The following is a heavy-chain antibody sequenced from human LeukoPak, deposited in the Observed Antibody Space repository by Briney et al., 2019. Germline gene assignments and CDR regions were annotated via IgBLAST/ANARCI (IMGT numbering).Heavy chain of an antibody. CDR3: ARGFGYYYDSSGYYQAYY. CDR1: GGTFSSYA. J-gene: IGHJ4*02. CDR2: IIPIFGTA. V-gene: IGHV1-69*13. Sequence: SVKVSCKASGGTFSSYAISWVRQAPGQGLEWMGGIIPIFGTANYAQKFQGRVTITADESTSTAYMELSSLRSEDTAVYYCARGFGYYYDSSGYYQAYYWDQGTLVTVSS. D-gene: IGHD3-22*01.